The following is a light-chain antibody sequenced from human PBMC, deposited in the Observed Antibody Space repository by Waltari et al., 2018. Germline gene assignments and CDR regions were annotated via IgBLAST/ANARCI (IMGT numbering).Light chain of an antibody. J-gene: IGKJ3*01. CDR3: HQYYNIPFT. CDR1: QSVLYSSNNKNY. CDR2: WAS. Sequence: DIVMTQSPESLAVSLGERATINCKSSQSVLYSSNNKNYLAWYQQKPGQPPKLLIYWASTRESGVPDRFSGSGSGTDFTLTISSLQAEDVAVYYCHQYYNIPFTFGPGTKVDIK. V-gene: IGKV4-1*01.